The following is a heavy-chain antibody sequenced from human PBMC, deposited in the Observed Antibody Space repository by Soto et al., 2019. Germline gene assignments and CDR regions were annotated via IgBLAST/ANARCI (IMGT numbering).Heavy chain of an antibody. J-gene: IGHJ4*02. V-gene: IGHV3-23*01. CDR2: ISGSGDST. D-gene: IGHD3-22*01. CDR1: GFTFSSYA. CDR3: AKHYYFDSSGTDY. Sequence: PGGSLRLSCAASGFTFSSYAMSWVRQAPGKGLEWVSAISGSGDSTYFADSVKGRCTISRDNAKNTLYLQVSSLRVEDTAIYYCAKHYYFDSSGTDYWGQGTLVTVSS.